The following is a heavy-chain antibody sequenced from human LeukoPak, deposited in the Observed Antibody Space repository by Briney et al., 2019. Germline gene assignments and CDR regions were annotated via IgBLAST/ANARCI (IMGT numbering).Heavy chain of an antibody. J-gene: IGHJ5*02. V-gene: IGHV3-21*01. CDR1: GFTLSSYN. CDR2: ISSSSSYI. CDR3: ARGTEMATVGSWFDP. Sequence: GGSLRLSCAASGFTLSSYNMNWVRQAPGKGLEWVSSISSSSSYIYYTDSVKGRFTISRDNAKNSLYLQMNSLRAEDTAVYYCARGTEMATVGSWFDPWGQGTLVTVSS. D-gene: IGHD5-24*01.